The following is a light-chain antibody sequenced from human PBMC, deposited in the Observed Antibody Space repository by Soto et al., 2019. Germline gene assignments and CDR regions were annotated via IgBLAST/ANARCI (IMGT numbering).Light chain of an antibody. CDR3: CSSVGGPIWV. J-gene: IGLJ3*02. CDR2: EVD. CDR1: SSEVGSYNR. V-gene: IGLV2-23*02. Sequence: QSALTQPASVSGSPGQSIAISCTGTSSEVGSYNRVSWYQHHPGKAPTLMIYEVDKRPSGVSDRFSGSKSGNTASLTISGLQAEDEADYYCCSSVGGPIWVFGGGTKLTVL.